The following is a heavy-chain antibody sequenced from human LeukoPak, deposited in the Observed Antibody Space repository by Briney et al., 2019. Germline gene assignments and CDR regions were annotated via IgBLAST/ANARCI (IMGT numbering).Heavy chain of an antibody. D-gene: IGHD1-26*01. CDR3: TRLKPGTWELPPHNWFDP. CDR1: GFTFSGSA. CDR2: IRSKANSYAT. Sequence: GGSLRLSCAASGFTFSGSAMHWVRQASGKGLEWVGRIRSKANSYATAYAASVKGRSTISRDDSKNTAYLQMNSLKTEDTAVYYCTRLKPGTWELPPHNWFDPWGQGTLVTVSS. J-gene: IGHJ5*02. V-gene: IGHV3-73*01.